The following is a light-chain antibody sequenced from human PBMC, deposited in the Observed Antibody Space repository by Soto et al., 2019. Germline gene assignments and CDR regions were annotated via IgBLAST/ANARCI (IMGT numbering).Light chain of an antibody. CDR3: QSYDSSRYV. V-gene: IGLV1-40*01. CDR1: SSNIGAGYD. J-gene: IGLJ1*01. CDR2: ANN. Sequence: SVLTQPPSVSGAPGQRVTISCTGSSSNIGAGYDVHWYQQLPGTAPKLLIYANNNRPSGVPDRFSGSKSGTSASLAITGLQAEDEADYYCQSYDSSRYVFGTGTKVTVL.